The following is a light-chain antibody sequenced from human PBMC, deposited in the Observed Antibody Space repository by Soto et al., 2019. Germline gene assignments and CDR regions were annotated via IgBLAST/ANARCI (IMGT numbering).Light chain of an antibody. V-gene: IGLV2-8*01. CDR1: SSDVGGYNC. Sequence: QSALTQPPSASGSPGQSVTISCTGTSSDVGGYNCVSWYQQHPGKAPKLMISEVSKRPSGVPDRFSGSKSGNTASLTVSGLQAEDEADYYCSSFAGNNNLVFGGGTKVTVL. J-gene: IGLJ2*01. CDR2: EVS. CDR3: SSFAGNNNLV.